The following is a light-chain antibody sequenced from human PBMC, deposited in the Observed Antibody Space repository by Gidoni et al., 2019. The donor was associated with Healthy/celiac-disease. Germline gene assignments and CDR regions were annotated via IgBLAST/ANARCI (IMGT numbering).Light chain of an antibody. Sequence: DIQITQSPSSLSASVGDRVTITCRASQSISSYLNWYQQKPGKAPKLLIYAASSLQSGVPSRFSGSGSGTDFTLTISSLQPEDFATYYCQQSYSTSNTFGQGTKLEIK. CDR2: AAS. V-gene: IGKV1-39*01. CDR1: QSISSY. CDR3: QQSYSTSNT. J-gene: IGKJ2*01.